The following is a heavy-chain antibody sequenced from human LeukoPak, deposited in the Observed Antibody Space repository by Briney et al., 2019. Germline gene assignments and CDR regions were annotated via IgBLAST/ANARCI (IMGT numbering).Heavy chain of an antibody. CDR1: GYIFTSYF. D-gene: IGHD1-26*01. Sequence: GASVKVSCKASGYIFTSYFMHWVRQAPGQGLEWMGLINPSGGSTRYAQKFQGRVTMTRDMSTSTVYMELSSLRSDDTASYYCARDGIVGATRYFHHWGQGTLVTVSS. J-gene: IGHJ1*01. CDR3: ARDGIVGATRYFHH. CDR2: INPSGGST. V-gene: IGHV1-46*01.